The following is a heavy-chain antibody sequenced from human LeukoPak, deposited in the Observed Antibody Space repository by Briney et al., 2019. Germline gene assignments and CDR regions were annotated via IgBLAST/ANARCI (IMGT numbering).Heavy chain of an antibody. D-gene: IGHD3-22*01. CDR3: ARDPFDNSVHY. CDR2: IYSIAGGGYT. J-gene: IGHJ4*02. CDR1: GFTVTSHY. Sequence: GGSLRLSCEVSGFTVTSHYMSWVRQAPGKGLEWVSLIYSIAGGGYTYYTDSVKGRSTFSRDNSKNTLFLQMNSLGVEDTAVYYCARDPFDNSVHYWGQGTLVTVSS. V-gene: IGHV3-66*01.